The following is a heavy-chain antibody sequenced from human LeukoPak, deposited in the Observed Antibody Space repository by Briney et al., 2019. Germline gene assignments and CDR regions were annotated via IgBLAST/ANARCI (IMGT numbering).Heavy chain of an antibody. V-gene: IGHV3-23*01. CDR2: ISGSGGST. Sequence: PGGSLRLACAASGFTFSSYAMSWVRHAPGQGLERVSAISGSGGSTYYADSVKVRFTISRDNSKNTLYLQMNSLRAEDTAVYYCAKDGRDYGMDVWGQGTTVSVSS. D-gene: IGHD1-26*01. CDR3: AKDGRDYGMDV. CDR1: GFTFSSYA. J-gene: IGHJ6*02.